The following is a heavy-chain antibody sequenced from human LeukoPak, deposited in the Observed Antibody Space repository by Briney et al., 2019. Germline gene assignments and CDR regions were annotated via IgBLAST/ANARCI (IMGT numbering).Heavy chain of an antibody. CDR1: GGSISSSSYY. CDR3: AREPYGVYPIDY. Sequence: PSQTLSLTFTVSGGSISSSSYYWGWIRQPPGKGLEWIGSIYYSGSTYYNPSLKSRVTISVDTSKNQFSLKLSSVTAADTAVYYCAREPYGVYPIDYWGQGTLVTVSS. J-gene: IGHJ4*02. V-gene: IGHV4-39*07. D-gene: IGHD4-17*01. CDR2: IYYSGST.